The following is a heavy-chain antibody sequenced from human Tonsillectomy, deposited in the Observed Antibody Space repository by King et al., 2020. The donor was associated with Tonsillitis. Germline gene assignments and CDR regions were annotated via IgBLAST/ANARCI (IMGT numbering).Heavy chain of an antibody. J-gene: IGHJ4*02. CDR1: GGSFSGYY. CDR2: INHSGST. D-gene: IGHD3-10*01. Sequence: VQLQQWGAGLLKPSETLPLTCAVYGGSFSGYYWSWIRQPPGKGLEWIGEINHSGSTNYNPSLKSRVTISVDTSKNQFSLKLSSVTAADTAVYYCARVRRTSGDWGQGTLVTVSS. V-gene: IGHV4-34*01. CDR3: ARVRRTSGD.